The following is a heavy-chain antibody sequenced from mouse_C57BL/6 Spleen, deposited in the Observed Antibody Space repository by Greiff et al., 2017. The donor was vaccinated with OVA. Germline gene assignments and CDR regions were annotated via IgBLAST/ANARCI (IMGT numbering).Heavy chain of an antibody. V-gene: IGHV1-84*01. J-gene: IGHJ1*03. Sequence: VQGVEPGPELVKPGASVKISCKASGYTFTDYYINWVKQRPGQGLEWIGWINPGSGNTKYNEKFKGKATLTVDTSSSTAYMQLSSLTSEDSAVYFCAIDGYYFDVWGTGTTVTVSS. D-gene: IGHD2-3*01. CDR2: INPGSGNT. CDR1: GYTFTDYY. CDR3: AIDGYYFDV.